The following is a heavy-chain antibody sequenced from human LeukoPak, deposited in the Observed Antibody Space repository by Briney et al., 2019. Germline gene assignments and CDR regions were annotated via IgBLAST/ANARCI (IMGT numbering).Heavy chain of an antibody. Sequence: ASVKVSCKASGYTFTGYYMHWVRQAPGQGLEWMGWINPNSGGTNYAQKFQGRVTMTRDTSISTAYMELSRLRSDDTAVYYCARVISRIAAAWFDPWGQGTLVTVSS. J-gene: IGHJ5*02. CDR3: ARVISRIAAAWFDP. CDR1: GYTFTGYY. V-gene: IGHV1-2*02. D-gene: IGHD6-13*01. CDR2: INPNSGGT.